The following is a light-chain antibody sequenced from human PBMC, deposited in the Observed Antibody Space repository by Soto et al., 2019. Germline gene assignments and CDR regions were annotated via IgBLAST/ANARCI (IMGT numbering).Light chain of an antibody. V-gene: IGKV3-15*01. CDR1: QTVRNN. CDR3: QQYNNWPPWT. J-gene: IGKJ1*01. Sequence: EIVLTQSPGTLSSSPGERATLSCGASQTVRNNYLAWYQQKPGQAPRLLIYGASTRATGIPARFSGSGSGTEFTLTISSLQSEDFAVYYCQQYNNWPPWTFGQGTKVDIK. CDR2: GAS.